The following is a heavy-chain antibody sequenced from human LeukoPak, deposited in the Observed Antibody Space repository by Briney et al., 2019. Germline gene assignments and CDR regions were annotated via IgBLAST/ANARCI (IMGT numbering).Heavy chain of an antibody. CDR2: IGGNGGST. CDR1: GFTFTNHA. Sequence: GGSLRLSCAASGFTFTNHAMQWVRQAPGKGLEYVSAIGGNGGSTYYANSVKGRFTISRDNSKNTVYLQMDSLRAEDMAVYYCARAGVIRYVAWLINYYMDVWGKGTTVTVSS. D-gene: IGHD3-9*01. CDR3: ARAGVIRYVAWLINYYMDV. V-gene: IGHV3-64*01. J-gene: IGHJ6*03.